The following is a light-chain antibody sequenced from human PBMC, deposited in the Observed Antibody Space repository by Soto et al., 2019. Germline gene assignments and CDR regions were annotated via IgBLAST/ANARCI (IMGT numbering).Light chain of an antibody. CDR3: QQRSSWPPIT. CDR1: QSVSSY. J-gene: IGKJ5*01. Sequence: EIVLTHSPGTLSLSPGEIATLSCRASQSVSSYLAWYQQKPGQAPRLLIYDASNRATDIPARFSGSGSGTDFTLTISSLEPEDFAVYYCQQRSSWPPITSGQGTRLEIK. CDR2: DAS. V-gene: IGKV3-11*01.